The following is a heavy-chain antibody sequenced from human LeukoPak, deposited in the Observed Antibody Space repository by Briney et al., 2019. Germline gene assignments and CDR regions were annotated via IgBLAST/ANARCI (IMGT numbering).Heavy chain of an antibody. CDR3: ARSVDTAMAYYYYYMDV. V-gene: IGHV3-7*01. J-gene: IGHJ6*03. Sequence: GGSLRLSCAASGFTFSSYWMSWVRQAPGEGLEWVANIKQDGSEKYYVDSAKGRFTISRDNAKNSLYLQMNSLRAEDTAVYYCARSVDTAMAYYYYYMDVWGKGTTVTVSS. CDR1: GFTFSSYW. CDR2: IKQDGSEK. D-gene: IGHD5-18*01.